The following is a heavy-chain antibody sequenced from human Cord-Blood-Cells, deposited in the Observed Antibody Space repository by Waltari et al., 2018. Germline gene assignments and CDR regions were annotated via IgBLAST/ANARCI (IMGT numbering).Heavy chain of an antibody. V-gene: IGHV4-39*07. J-gene: IGHJ4*02. D-gene: IGHD3-22*01. Sequence: QLQLQESGPGLVKPSETLSLTCTVPGGSLSSTSYYWGWIRQPPGKGLEWIGSIYYSGSTYYNPSLKSRVTISVDTSKNQFSLKLSSVTAADTAVYYCARPRYYDSSGYYYWGQGTLVTVSS. CDR2: IYYSGST. CDR1: GGSLSSTSYY. CDR3: ARPRYYDSSGYYY.